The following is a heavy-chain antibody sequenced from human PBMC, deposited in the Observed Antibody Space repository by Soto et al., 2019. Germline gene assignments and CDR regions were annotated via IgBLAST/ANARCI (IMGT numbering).Heavy chain of an antibody. J-gene: IGHJ6*02. Sequence: QVQLKQSGPEVRKPGASVRVSCTASGYIFTNFGISWVRQAPGQGLEWMGWISGYNDNTHYAQKLQGRVSMTTDTSTGTAYMDLRSLRSDDTAIYYCVRDSSSWFYYYYGMDVWGQGTTVTVSS. CDR2: ISGYNDNT. CDR3: VRDSSSWFYYYYGMDV. V-gene: IGHV1-18*01. D-gene: IGHD6-13*01. CDR1: GYIFTNFG.